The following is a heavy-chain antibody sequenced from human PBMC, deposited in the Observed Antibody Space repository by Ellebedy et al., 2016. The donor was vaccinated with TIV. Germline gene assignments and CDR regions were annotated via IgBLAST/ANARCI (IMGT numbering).Heavy chain of an antibody. D-gene: IGHD4-17*01. CDR3: ARTYGDYISGYYYYYGLDV. CDR2: IDPSDSYI. V-gene: IGHV5-10-1*01. J-gene: IGHJ6*02. Sequence: KVSXKGSGYTFTSYWISWVRQMPGKGLEWMGRIDPSDSYINYSPSFQGHVTFSADKSISTAYLQWSSLKASDTAMYYCARTYGDYISGYYYYYGLDVWGQGTTVTVSS. CDR1: GYTFTSYW.